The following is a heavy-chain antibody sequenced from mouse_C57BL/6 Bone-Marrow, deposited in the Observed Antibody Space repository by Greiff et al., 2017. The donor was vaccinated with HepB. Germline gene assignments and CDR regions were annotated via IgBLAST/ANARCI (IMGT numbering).Heavy chain of an antibody. V-gene: IGHV1-81*01. CDR1: GYTFTSYG. CDR2: IYPRSGNT. J-gene: IGHJ3*01. D-gene: IGHD2-1*01. Sequence: QVQLQQSGAELARPGASVKLSCKASGYTFTSYGISWVKQRTGQGLEWIGEIYPRSGNTYYNEKFKGKATLTADKSSSTAYMELRSLTSEDSAVYFWARSRAYGNYLAYWGQGTLVTVSA. CDR3: ARSRAYGNYLAY.